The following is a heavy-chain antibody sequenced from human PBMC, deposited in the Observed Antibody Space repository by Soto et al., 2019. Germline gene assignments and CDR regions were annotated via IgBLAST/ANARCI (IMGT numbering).Heavy chain of an antibody. Sequence: GGSLRLSCASSGFPFSSYGMHWVRQAPGKGLEWVAVIWYDGSNKYYADSVKGRFTISRDNSKNTLYLQMNSLRAEDTAVYYCAREQRITMVRGGITIDYWGQGTLVTVSS. CDR2: IWYDGSNK. D-gene: IGHD3-10*01. V-gene: IGHV3-33*01. CDR3: AREQRITMVRGGITIDY. J-gene: IGHJ4*02. CDR1: GFPFSSYG.